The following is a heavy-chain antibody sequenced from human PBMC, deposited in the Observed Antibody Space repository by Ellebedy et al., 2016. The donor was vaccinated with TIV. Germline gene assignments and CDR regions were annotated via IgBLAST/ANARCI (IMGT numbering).Heavy chain of an antibody. CDR1: GFTFSSYW. V-gene: IGHV3-74*01. Sequence: GESLKISCAASGFTFSSYWMHWVRQAPGKGPVWVSRINHGGSSTSYADSVKGRFTISRDNAKNTLYLQMNSLRAEDTAVYYCARGAVTGMTTATFDPWGQGTLVTVSS. CDR3: ARGAVTGMTTATFDP. CDR2: INHGGSST. D-gene: IGHD4-11*01. J-gene: IGHJ5*01.